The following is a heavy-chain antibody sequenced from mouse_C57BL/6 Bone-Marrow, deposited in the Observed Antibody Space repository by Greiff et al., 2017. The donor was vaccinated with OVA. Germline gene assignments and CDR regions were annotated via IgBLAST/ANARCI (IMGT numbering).Heavy chain of an antibody. CDR1: GYTFTSYW. CDR2: IYPGSGST. Sequence: QVKLQQPGAELVKPGASVKMSCKASGYTFTSYWITWVKQRPGQGLEWIGDIYPGSGSTNYNEKFKSKATLTVDTSSSTAYMQLSSLASEDSAVYYCARSHKEGLYCGYFFAYGGQGTLVTVSA. J-gene: IGHJ3*01. CDR3: ARSHKEGLYCGYFFAY. V-gene: IGHV1-55*01. D-gene: IGHD2-2*01.